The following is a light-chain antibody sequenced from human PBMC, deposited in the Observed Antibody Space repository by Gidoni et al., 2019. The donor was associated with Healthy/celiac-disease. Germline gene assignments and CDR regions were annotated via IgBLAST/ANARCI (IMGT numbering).Light chain of an antibody. Sequence: SYELTQPPSVSVSPGQTASITCSGDKVGDKYACWYQQKPGQSPVLVIYQDSKRPSGIPERFSGSNSCNTATLTISGTQAMDEADYYCQAWDSSTVVFGGGTKLTVL. CDR3: QAWDSSTVV. V-gene: IGLV3-1*01. J-gene: IGLJ2*01. CDR1: KVGDKY. CDR2: QDS.